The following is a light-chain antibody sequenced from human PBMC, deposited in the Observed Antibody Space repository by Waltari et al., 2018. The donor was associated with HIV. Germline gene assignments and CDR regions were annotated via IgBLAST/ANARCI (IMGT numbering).Light chain of an antibody. J-gene: IGLJ1*01. CDR3: QSYDKSLSISRV. CDR1: RSNIGAGSA. Sequence: QSALTQPPSVSGAPGQRVPISCTGSRSNIGAGSAVPWYPQLPGAARKLLIYGTNNRPSWGPDRFAGSKSGTAASLAISGLQAEDDADYYCQSYDKSLSISRVFGTGTKVTVL. CDR2: GTN. V-gene: IGLV1-40*01.